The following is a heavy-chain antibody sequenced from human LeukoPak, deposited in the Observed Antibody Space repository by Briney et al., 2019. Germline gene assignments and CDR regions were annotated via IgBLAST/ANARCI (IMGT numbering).Heavy chain of an antibody. V-gene: IGHV3-23*01. CDR1: GFTFSSYA. Sequence: GGSLRLSCAASGFTFSSYAMSWVRQAPGKGLEWVSAISGSGGSTYYADSVKGRFTISRDNSKNTLYLQMNSLRAEDTAVYYCAKDHLGYSSGWYRDAFDIWGQGTMVTVSS. CDR2: ISGSGGST. D-gene: IGHD6-19*01. CDR3: AKDHLGYSSGWYRDAFDI. J-gene: IGHJ3*02.